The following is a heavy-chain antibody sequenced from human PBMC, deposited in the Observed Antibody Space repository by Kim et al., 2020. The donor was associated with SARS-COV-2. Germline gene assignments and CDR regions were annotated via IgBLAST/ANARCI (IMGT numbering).Heavy chain of an antibody. CDR1: GFTFITSP. CDR3: AKGVTNSGFDY. V-gene: IGHV3-23*01. CDR2: ISWDGTRT. J-gene: IGHJ4*02. D-gene: IGHD4-17*01. Sequence: GGSLRLFCAASGFTFITSPMGWVRQAPGKGLEWVSRISWDGTRTYYADSVKGRVTMSSDKSKNTVYLHMNSLRVEDTAVYYCAKGVTNSGFDYWGQGA.